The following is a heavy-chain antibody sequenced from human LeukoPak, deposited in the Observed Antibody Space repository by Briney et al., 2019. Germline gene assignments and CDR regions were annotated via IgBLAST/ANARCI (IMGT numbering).Heavy chain of an antibody. Sequence: GGSLRLSCGTSGFRFRTYAMTWFRQAPGKGLEWVSTITDVGDRALYIDSVRGRFTIFRDDSKNTLYLQMNSLRAEDTAVYYCTKDQDFRLGSMDFWGQGTLVTVSS. CDR2: ITDVGDRA. CDR3: TKDQDFRLGSMDF. D-gene: IGHD7-27*01. V-gene: IGHV3-23*01. CDR1: GFRFRTYA. J-gene: IGHJ4*02.